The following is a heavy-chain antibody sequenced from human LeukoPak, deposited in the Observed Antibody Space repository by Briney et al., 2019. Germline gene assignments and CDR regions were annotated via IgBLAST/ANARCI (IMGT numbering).Heavy chain of an antibody. CDR3: VREDTPATANY. V-gene: IGHV3-74*01. CDR1: GFSFSGHW. J-gene: IGHJ4*02. CDR2: ISPTGSTT. D-gene: IGHD2-21*02. Sequence: GGSLRLSCTASGFSFSGHWMHWARQLPGKGLVWVSRISPTGSTTSYADSVTGRFTISRDNSKDTLFLQMHSLRPGDTAVYYCVREDTPATANYWGQGTLVTISS.